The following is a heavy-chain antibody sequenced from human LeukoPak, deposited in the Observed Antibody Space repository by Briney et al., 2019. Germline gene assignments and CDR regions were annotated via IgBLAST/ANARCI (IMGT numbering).Heavy chain of an antibody. D-gene: IGHD3-22*01. V-gene: IGHV3-23*01. CDR1: GFIFSSYG. Sequence: GGSLRLSCAASGFIFSSYGMNWVRQAPGRGLEWVSAISSSGHSTYYADSVKGRFSISRDNSKNTLYLQMNSLRAEDTAIYYCAKVRMITMIAYDAFDIWGQGSMVTVSS. CDR3: AKVRMITMIAYDAFDI. J-gene: IGHJ3*02. CDR2: ISSSGHST.